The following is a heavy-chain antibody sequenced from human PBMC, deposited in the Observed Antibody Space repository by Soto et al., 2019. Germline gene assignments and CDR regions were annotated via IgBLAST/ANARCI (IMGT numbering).Heavy chain of an antibody. CDR3: AKDLEDDYYDSSGYHY. CDR1: GFTFSSYG. CDR2: ISYDGSNK. J-gene: IGHJ4*02. V-gene: IGHV3-30*18. Sequence: GGSLRLSCAASGFTFSSYGMHWVRQAPGKGLEWVAVISYDGSNKYYADSVKGRFTISRDNSKNTLYLQMNGLRAEDTAVYYCAKDLEDDYYDSSGYHYWGQGTLVTVSS. D-gene: IGHD3-22*01.